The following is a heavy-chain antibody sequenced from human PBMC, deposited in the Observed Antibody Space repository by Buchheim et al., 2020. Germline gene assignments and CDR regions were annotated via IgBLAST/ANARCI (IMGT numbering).Heavy chain of an antibody. V-gene: IGHV3-74*01. CDR1: GFIFSNYW. D-gene: IGHD2-21*02. CDR3: ARDDCGGDYCLDY. J-gene: IGHJ4*02. CDR2: INSDGSST. Sequence: EVQLVESGGGLVQPGGSLRLSCAASGFIFSNYWMHWVRQAPGKGLVWVSRINSDGSSTTYADSVKGRFTLSSDNATNTLSLQMNSLRAEDTAVYYCARDDCGGDYCLDYWGQGTL.